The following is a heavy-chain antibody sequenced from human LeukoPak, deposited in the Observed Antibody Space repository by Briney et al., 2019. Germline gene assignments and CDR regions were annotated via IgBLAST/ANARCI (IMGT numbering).Heavy chain of an antibody. D-gene: IGHD2-2*01. CDR1: ALTVSSLW. J-gene: IGHJ4*02. Sequence: GWSLTLSCPADALTVSSLWMSWVRHAPGGWREWVANTKQDGCEKYYVDSVEGRFNNPRDNAKNTLYLQKNSQRAEDTAVYYCARRYCSSTSCLPLFDYWGQGTLVTVSS. CDR2: TKQDGCEK. V-gene: IGHV3-7*01. CDR3: ARRYCSSTSCLPLFDY.